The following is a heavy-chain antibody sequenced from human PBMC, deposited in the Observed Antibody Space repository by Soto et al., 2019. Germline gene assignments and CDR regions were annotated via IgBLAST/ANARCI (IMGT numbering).Heavy chain of an antibody. V-gene: IGHV1-18*01. CDR3: AGPHSTVYDFWTDGMDV. CDR1: GYTFTSYG. D-gene: IGHD3-3*01. CDR2: ISAYNGNT. J-gene: IGHJ6*02. Sequence: ASVKVSCKASGYTFTSYGISWVRQAPGQGLEWMGWISAYNGNTNYARKLQGRVNMTTDTSTSTAYMELRSLRSDDTAVYYCAGPHSTVYDFWTDGMDVWGQGTTVTVSS.